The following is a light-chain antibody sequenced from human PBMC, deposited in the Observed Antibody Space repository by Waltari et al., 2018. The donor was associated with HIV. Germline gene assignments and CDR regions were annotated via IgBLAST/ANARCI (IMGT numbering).Light chain of an antibody. Sequence: QSVLPQPPSVSAAHGPKVPLSRSGRSPNIGTNFVSWYKQLPGTAPKLLIYDNNKRPSGIPDRFSGSKSGTSATLGITGLQTGDEADYYCGTWDSSLSGVVFGGGTKLTVL. CDR3: GTWDSSLSGVV. CDR1: SPNIGTNF. V-gene: IGLV1-51*01. CDR2: DNN. J-gene: IGLJ3*02.